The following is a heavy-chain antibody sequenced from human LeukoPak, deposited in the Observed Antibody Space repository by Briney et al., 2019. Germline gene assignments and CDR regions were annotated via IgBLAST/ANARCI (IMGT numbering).Heavy chain of an antibody. J-gene: IGHJ3*02. CDR3: ARTVAATPDAFDI. CDR2: ISGSGGST. CDR1: GFTFSSYA. D-gene: IGHD2-15*01. Sequence: GGSLRLSCAASGFTFSSYAMSWVRQAPGKGLEWVSAISGSGGSTYYADSVKGRFTISRDNSKNTLYLQMNSLRAEDTAVYYCARTVAATPDAFDIWGQGTMVTVSS. V-gene: IGHV3-23*01.